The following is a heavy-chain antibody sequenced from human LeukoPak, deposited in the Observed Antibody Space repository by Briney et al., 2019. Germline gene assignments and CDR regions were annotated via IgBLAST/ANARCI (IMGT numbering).Heavy chain of an antibody. D-gene: IGHD6-19*01. Sequence: ASVKVSCKASGYTFTSYDINWVRQATGQGLEWMGWMNPNSGNTGYAQKFQGRVTISRDASASTVYMELSSLQSEDTAVYYCARVGSSGWHFDYWGQGTLVTVSS. V-gene: IGHV1-8*01. J-gene: IGHJ4*02. CDR2: MNPNSGNT. CDR1: GYTFTSYD. CDR3: ARVGSSGWHFDY.